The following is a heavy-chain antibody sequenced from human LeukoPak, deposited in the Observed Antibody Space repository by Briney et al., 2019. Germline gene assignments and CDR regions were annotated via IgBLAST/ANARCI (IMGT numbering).Heavy chain of an antibody. V-gene: IGHV3-30*04. Sequence: PGGSLRLSCAASGFTFSSYAMHWVRQAPGKGLEWVAVISYDGSNKYYADSVKGRFTISRDNSKNTLYLQMNSLRAGDTAVYYCARDRQQLGIFDYWSQGTLVTVSS. D-gene: IGHD6-13*01. J-gene: IGHJ4*02. CDR3: ARDRQQLGIFDY. CDR2: ISYDGSNK. CDR1: GFTFSSYA.